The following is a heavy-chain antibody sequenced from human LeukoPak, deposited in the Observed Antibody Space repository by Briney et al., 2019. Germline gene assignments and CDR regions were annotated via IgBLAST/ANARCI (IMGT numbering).Heavy chain of an antibody. CDR1: GYTFTIYW. V-gene: IGHV5-51*01. D-gene: IGHD6-13*01. Sequence: ESLKISCKGSGYTFTIYWIGWVRQMPGKGLEWMGMIYPGDSRTEYSPSFQGQVTFSADKSITTAYLQWSSLKASDTAMYYCARRRIADFADAFDVWGQGTMVTVSS. CDR2: IYPGDSRT. CDR3: ARRRIADFADAFDV. J-gene: IGHJ3*01.